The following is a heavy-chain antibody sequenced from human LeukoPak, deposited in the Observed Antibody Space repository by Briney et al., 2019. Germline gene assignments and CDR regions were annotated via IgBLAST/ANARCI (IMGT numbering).Heavy chain of an antibody. D-gene: IGHD1-14*01. Sequence: GGSLRLSCGASGFTFSNYNMSWVRQAPGEGLEWVSSINSRSTSIFYADSVMGRFTISRDNAKNSLFLQMNSLRAEDTAVYYCARDETNGFDSWGQGTLVTVSS. CDR3: ARDETNGFDS. V-gene: IGHV3-21*01. CDR2: INSRSTSI. CDR1: GFTFSNYN. J-gene: IGHJ5*01.